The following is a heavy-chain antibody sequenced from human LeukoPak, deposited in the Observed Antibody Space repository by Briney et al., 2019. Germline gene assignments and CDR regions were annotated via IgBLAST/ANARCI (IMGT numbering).Heavy chain of an antibody. Sequence: GGSLRLSCAASGFTFSSYWMSWVRQAPGKGLEWVANIKQNGNEKYYVDSVKGRFTISRDNAKNSLYLQMNSLRAEDTAVYYCAKIPSSWYYFDQWGQGTLVTVSS. J-gene: IGHJ4*02. CDR2: IKQNGNEK. D-gene: IGHD6-13*01. CDR1: GFTFSSYW. CDR3: AKIPSSWYYFDQ. V-gene: IGHV3-7*03.